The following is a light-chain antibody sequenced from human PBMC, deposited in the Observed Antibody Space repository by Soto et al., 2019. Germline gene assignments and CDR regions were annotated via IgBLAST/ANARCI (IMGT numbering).Light chain of an antibody. J-gene: IGLJ1*01. CDR2: EVS. Sequence: QSALTQPASVSGSPGQSITISCTGTSSDVGGYNYVSWYQQHPGKAPKLMIYEVSNRPSGVSNRFSGSKSGNTASLTISGLQAEDEADYYCSSYTSSSTPNYVFGPGTKVT. CDR1: SSDVGGYNY. CDR3: SSYTSSSTPNYV. V-gene: IGLV2-14*01.